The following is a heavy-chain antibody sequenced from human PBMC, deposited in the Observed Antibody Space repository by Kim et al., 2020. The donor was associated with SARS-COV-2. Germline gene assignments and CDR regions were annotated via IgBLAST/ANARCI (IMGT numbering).Heavy chain of an antibody. D-gene: IGHD3-16*01. CDR1: GYSFTSYW. V-gene: IGHV5-51*01. J-gene: IGHJ6*02. CDR2: IYPGDSDT. Sequence: GESLKISCKGSGYSFTSYWIGWVRQMPGKGLEWMGIIYPGDSDTRYSPSFQGQVTISADKSISTAYLQWSSLKASDTAMYYCARQVSGPGYGGNSVWEIKTKNYYYYGMDVWGQGTTVTVSS. CDR3: ARQVSGPGYGGNSVWEIKTKNYYYYGMDV.